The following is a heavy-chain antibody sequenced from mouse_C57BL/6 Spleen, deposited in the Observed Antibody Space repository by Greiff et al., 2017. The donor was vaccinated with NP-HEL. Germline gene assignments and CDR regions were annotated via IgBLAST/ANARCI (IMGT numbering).Heavy chain of an antibody. CDR2: IHPSDSDT. Sequence: LQQPGAEPVKPGASGKVSCKASGYTFPSYWMHWVKQRPGQGLEWIGRIHPSDSDTNYNQKFKGKATLTVDKSSSTAYMQLSSLTSEDSAVYYCAICDTTVVAPYYAMDYWGQGTSVTVSS. J-gene: IGHJ4*01. V-gene: IGHV1-74*01. CDR3: AICDTTVVAPYYAMDY. CDR1: GYTFPSYW. D-gene: IGHD1-1*01.